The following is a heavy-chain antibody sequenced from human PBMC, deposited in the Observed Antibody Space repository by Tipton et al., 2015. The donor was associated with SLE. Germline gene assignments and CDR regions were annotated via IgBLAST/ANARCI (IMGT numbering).Heavy chain of an antibody. CDR2: ITHSGST. Sequence: TLSLTCVVNGGSFSGYYWSWIRQPPGKGLEWIGEITHSGSTNYNPSLKTRVTISVDTSKNQFSLKLSSVTAADTAVYYCAREGLSYYDSSGYPLRVWGQGTLVTVSS. D-gene: IGHD3-22*01. CDR1: GGSFSGYY. V-gene: IGHV4-34*01. CDR3: AREGLSYYDSSGYPLRV. J-gene: IGHJ4*02.